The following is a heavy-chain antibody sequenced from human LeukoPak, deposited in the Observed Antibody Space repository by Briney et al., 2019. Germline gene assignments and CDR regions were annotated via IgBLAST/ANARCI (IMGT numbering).Heavy chain of an antibody. CDR2: IKQDGSEK. CDR1: GFTFSSYW. D-gene: IGHD6-19*01. Sequence: GGSVRLSCAASGFTFSSYWMSWVRQAPGKGLEWVANIKQDGSEKYYVDSVKGRFTISRDNAKNPLYLQMNSLRAEDTAVYYCARHGSGWYQKDYWGQGTLVTVSS. J-gene: IGHJ4*02. V-gene: IGHV3-7*01. CDR3: ARHGSGWYQKDY.